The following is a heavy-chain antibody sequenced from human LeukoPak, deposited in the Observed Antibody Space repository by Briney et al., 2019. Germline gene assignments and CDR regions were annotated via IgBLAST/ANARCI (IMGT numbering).Heavy chain of an antibody. CDR1: GGTFSSYA. CDR2: LIPIFGTA. CDR3: ARDSVEAAAGTAGGYYYYYGMDA. D-gene: IGHD6-13*01. J-gene: IGHJ6*02. V-gene: IGHV1-69*13. Sequence: SVKVSCKASGGTFSSYAISWVRQAPGQGLEWMGGLIPIFGTANYAQKFQGRVTITADESTSTAYMELSSLRSEDTAVYYCARDSVEAAAGTAGGYYYYYGMDAWGQGTTVTVSS.